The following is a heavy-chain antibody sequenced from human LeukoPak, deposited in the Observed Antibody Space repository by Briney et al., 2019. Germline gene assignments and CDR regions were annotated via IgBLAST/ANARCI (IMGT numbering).Heavy chain of an antibody. V-gene: IGHV3-48*01. D-gene: IGHD3-10*01. Sequence: GGSLRLSCAASGFTFSTYAMHWVRQAPGKGLEWVSYISSSSSTIYYADSVKGRFTISRDNAKNSLYLQMNSLRAEDTAVYYCARDRRAAYYGSGSAFAFDIWGQGTMVTVSS. J-gene: IGHJ3*02. CDR1: GFTFSTYA. CDR2: ISSSSSTI. CDR3: ARDRRAAYYGSGSAFAFDI.